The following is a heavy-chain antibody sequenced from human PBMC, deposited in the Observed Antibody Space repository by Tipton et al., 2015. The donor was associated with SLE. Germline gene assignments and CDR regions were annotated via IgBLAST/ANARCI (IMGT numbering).Heavy chain of an antibody. CDR2: VYYSGAT. CDR3: ARGVRIAVVKGWYFDL. J-gene: IGHJ2*01. CDR1: GGSISSNSYY. Sequence: TLSLTCTVSGGSISSNSYYWGWIRQPPGKGLEYIGSVYYSGATYYNPSLKSRVFISVDTSKSQFSLQLSSVTAADTAVYYRARGVRIAVVKGWYFDLWGRGTLVTVSS. V-gene: IGHV4-39*07. D-gene: IGHD6-19*01.